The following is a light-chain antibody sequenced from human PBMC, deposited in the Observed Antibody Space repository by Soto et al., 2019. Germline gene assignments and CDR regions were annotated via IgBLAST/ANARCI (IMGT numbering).Light chain of an antibody. CDR1: QGISGW. J-gene: IGKJ4*01. V-gene: IGKV1-12*01. CDR2: AAS. Sequence: DIQMTQSPSSVSASVGDRVTITCRASQGISGWLAWYQQKPGKAPKLLIYAASSLQSGVPSRFSGSGSGTDFTPTISSLQPEDFATYYCQQPNSFPLSFGGGTKVEIK. CDR3: QQPNSFPLS.